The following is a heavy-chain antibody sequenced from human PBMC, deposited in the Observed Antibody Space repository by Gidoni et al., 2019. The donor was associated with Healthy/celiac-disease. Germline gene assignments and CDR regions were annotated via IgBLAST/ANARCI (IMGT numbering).Heavy chain of an antibody. CDR3: ARGWGDSPPGY. CDR1: GGSFSGYY. CDR2: INHSGST. J-gene: IGHJ4*02. Sequence: QVQLQQWGAGLLKPSETLSLTCAVYGGSFSGYYWSWIRQPPGKGLEWIGEINHSGSTNYNPSLKSRVTISVDTSKNQFSLKLSSVTAADTAVYYCARGWGDSPPGYWGQGTLVTVSS. D-gene: IGHD2-21*02. V-gene: IGHV4-34*01.